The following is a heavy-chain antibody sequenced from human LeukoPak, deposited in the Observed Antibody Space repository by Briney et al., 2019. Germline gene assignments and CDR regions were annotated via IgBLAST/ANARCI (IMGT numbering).Heavy chain of an antibody. CDR1: GGSFSGYY. CDR2: INHSGST. CDR3: ARGLSHCSGGSCYLTWFDP. D-gene: IGHD2-15*01. Sequence: SETLSLTCAVYGGSFSGYYWSWIRQPPGKGLEWMGEINHSGSTNYNPSLKSRVTISVDTSKNQFSLKLSSVTAADTAVYYCARGLSHCSGGSCYLTWFDPWGQGTLVTVSS. J-gene: IGHJ5*02. V-gene: IGHV4-34*01.